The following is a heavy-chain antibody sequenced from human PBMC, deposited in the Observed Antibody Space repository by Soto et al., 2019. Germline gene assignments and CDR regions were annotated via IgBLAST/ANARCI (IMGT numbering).Heavy chain of an antibody. Sequence: QVQLQESGPGLVKPSETLSLTCTVSGGSISSSSYYWGWIRQPPGKGLGWIGSIFYSGSTYYNPSLQSRVTISVDTSTNQFSLKLRSVTAADTAVYYCARIVRGIVITYYYMDVWGKGTTVTVSS. CDR2: IFYSGST. D-gene: IGHD2-21*01. CDR1: GGSISSSSYY. CDR3: ARIVRGIVITYYYMDV. J-gene: IGHJ6*03. V-gene: IGHV4-39*01.